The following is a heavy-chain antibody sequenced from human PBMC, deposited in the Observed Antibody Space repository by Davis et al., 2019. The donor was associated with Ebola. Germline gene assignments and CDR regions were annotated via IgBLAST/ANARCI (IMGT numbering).Heavy chain of an antibody. CDR3: ARLRISTSSYYYGMDV. V-gene: IGHV5-51*01. CDR1: GYNFPNYW. Sequence: GESLKISCEGSGYNFPNYWIAWVRQMPGKGLEWMGIIYPGDSDTRYSPSFQGQVTISADKSISTPYLQWSSLKASDTAMYYCARLRISTSSYYYGMDVWGQGTTVTVSS. CDR2: IYPGDSDT. J-gene: IGHJ6*02. D-gene: IGHD2-2*01.